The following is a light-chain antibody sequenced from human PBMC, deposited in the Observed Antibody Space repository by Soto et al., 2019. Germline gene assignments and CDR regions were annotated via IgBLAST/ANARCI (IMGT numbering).Light chain of an antibody. V-gene: IGKV2-28*01. J-gene: IGKJ1*01. CDR1: QSLLYSDGDNY. CDR2: LGS. Sequence: DIVMTQSPLSLGVTPGEPSSVSFRSSQSLLYSDGDNYLDWYLQKPGQSPQLLIYLGSNRASGVPDRFSGSGSGTDFTLKISRVEAEDVGVYYCMQALQTRTFGQGTKVDI. CDR3: MQALQTRT.